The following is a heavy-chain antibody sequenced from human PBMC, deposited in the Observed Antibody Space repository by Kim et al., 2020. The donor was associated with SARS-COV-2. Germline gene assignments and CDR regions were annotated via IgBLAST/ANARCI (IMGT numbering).Heavy chain of an antibody. V-gene: IGHV3-7*03. CDR2: IKQDGSEK. CDR3: ARDMEQHLDYYNYYGIDV. J-gene: IGHJ6*02. D-gene: IGHD6-13*01. CDR1: GFTFSNYW. Sequence: GGSLRLSCAASGFTFSNYWMSWVRQAPGKGLEWVANIKQDGSEKYYVDSVKGRFTISRDNAKNSLYLQMNSLRAEDTAVYYCARDMEQHLDYYNYYGIDVWGQGTTVTVSS.